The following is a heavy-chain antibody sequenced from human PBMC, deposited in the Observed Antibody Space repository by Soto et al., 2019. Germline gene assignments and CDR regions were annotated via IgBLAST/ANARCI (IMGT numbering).Heavy chain of an antibody. CDR3: ARHKDYYGMDV. Sequence: SETLSLTFTVSGGSISSSSYYWGWIRQPPGKGLEWIGSIYYSGSTYYNPSLKSRVTISVDTSKNQFSLKLSSVTAADTAVYYWARHKDYYGMDVWGQGTTVTVSS. J-gene: IGHJ6*02. V-gene: IGHV4-39*01. CDR2: IYYSGST. CDR1: GGSISSSSYY.